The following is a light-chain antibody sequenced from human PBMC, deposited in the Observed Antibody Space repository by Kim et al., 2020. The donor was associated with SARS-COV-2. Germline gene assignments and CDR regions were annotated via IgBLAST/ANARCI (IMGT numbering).Light chain of an antibody. CDR1: SSDVGGYNY. CDR3: SSYTSSSTLV. CDR2: DVS. V-gene: IGLV2-14*03. Sequence: QSITISCTGTSSDVGGYNYVSWYQQHPGKAPKLMIYDVSNRPSGVSNRFSGSKSGNTASPTISGLQAEDEADYYCSSYTSSSTLVFGGGTQLTVL. J-gene: IGLJ2*01.